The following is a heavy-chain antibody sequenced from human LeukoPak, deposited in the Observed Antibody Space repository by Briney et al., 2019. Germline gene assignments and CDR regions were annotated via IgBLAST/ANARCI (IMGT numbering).Heavy chain of an antibody. CDR3: ARVGVLRYFDWPGAFDI. Sequence: ASVKVSCKASGYSFTSYAMNWVRQAPGQGLEWMGWINTNTGNPTYAQGFTGRFVFSLDTSVSTAYLQISSLKAEDTAVYYCARVGVLRYFDWPGAFDIWGQGTMVTVSS. D-gene: IGHD3-9*01. J-gene: IGHJ3*02. CDR2: INTNTGNP. V-gene: IGHV7-4-1*02. CDR1: GYSFTSYA.